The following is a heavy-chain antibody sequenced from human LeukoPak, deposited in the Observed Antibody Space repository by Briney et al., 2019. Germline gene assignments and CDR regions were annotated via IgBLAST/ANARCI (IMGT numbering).Heavy chain of an antibody. D-gene: IGHD2-15*01. CDR3: AREHCSGGSCYSIYYYYYMDV. V-gene: IGHV4-34*01. CDR2: INHSGST. CDR1: GGSFSGYY. J-gene: IGHJ6*03. Sequence: TSETLSLTCAVYGGSFSGYYWSWIRQPPGKGLEWIGEINHSGSTNYNPSLKSRVTISVDTPKNQFSLKLSSVTAADTAVYYCAREHCSGGSCYSIYYYYYMDVWGKGTTVTVSS.